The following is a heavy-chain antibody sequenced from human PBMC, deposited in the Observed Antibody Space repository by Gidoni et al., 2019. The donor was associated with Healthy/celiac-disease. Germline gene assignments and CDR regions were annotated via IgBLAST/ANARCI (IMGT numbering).Heavy chain of an antibody. CDR2: ISGSGGST. CDR1: GFTFSSYS. V-gene: IGHV3-23*01. CDR3: AKDGIIRDSSSWYRLYYYYYMDV. D-gene: IGHD6-13*01. Sequence: EVQLLESGGGLVQPGGSLSLSCAASGFTFSSYSMSSVRQAPGKGLEWVSAISGSGGSTYYADSVKGRFTISRDNSKNTLYLQMNSLRAEDTAVYYCAKDGIIRDSSSWYRLYYYYYMDVWGKGTTVTVSS. J-gene: IGHJ6*03.